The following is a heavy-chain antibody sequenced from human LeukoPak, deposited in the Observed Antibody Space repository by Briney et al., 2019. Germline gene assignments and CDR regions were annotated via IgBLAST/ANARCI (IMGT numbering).Heavy chain of an antibody. CDR2: ISSSSSTI. CDR1: GFTFSSYS. V-gene: IGHV3-48*01. CDR3: ARAVPQYGTDAFDI. Sequence: PGGSLRLSCAASGFTFSSYSMNWVRQAPGKGLEWVSYISSSSSTIYYADSVKGRFTISRDNAKNSLYLQMNSLRAADTAVYYCARAVPQYGTDAFDIWGQGTMVTVSS. J-gene: IGHJ3*02. D-gene: IGHD1-1*01.